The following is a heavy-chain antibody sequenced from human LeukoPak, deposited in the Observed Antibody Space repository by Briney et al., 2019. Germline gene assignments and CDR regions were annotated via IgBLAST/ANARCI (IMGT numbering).Heavy chain of an antibody. CDR3: AREGAVTTTLPIDY. CDR2: ISSSSNYI. J-gene: IGHJ4*02. D-gene: IGHD4-17*01. Sequence: PGGSLRLSCAASGFTFTSHSLHWVRQAPGKGLEWVSSISSSSNYIYYADSVKGRFTISRDNAKSSLFLQMNSLRAEDTAIYYCAREGAVTTTLPIDYWGQGTLVTVSS. CDR1: GFTFTSHS. V-gene: IGHV3-21*01.